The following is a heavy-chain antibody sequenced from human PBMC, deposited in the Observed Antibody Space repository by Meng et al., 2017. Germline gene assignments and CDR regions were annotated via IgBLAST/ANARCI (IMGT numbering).Heavy chain of an antibody. CDR3: AREVGTSRPFEY. D-gene: IGHD1-26*01. CDR1: GERFSSNRAG. V-gene: IGHV6-1*01. J-gene: IGHJ4*02. CDR2: AYYRSKWYY. Sequence: GKLHQPGPSLVEPSAALPPPWSISGERFSSNRAGWKWIRLSPSRGLEGLGRAYYRSKWYYDYAISVKGRMGVNADTSKNQFSLQLNSVTPEDTAVYYCAREVGTSRPFEYWGQGTLVTVSS.